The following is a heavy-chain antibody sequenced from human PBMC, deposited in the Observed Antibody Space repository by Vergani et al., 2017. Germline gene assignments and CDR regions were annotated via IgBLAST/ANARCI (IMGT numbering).Heavy chain of an antibody. V-gene: IGHV3-23*01. CDR2: ISGSGVST. Sequence: EVQLLESGGSLVQPGGSLRLSCAASGFTFRNYAMSWVRQAPGKGLQWVSAISGSGVSTYYADSVKGRFTISRDNSKNTLFLQMNSLRAEDTAVYYCAKDLGWAHYYFDYWGQGTLVTVSS. D-gene: IGHD1-26*01. CDR3: AKDLGWAHYYFDY. J-gene: IGHJ4*02. CDR1: GFTFRNYA.